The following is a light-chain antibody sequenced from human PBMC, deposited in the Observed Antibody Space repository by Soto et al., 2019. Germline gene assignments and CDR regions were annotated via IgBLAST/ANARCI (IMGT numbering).Light chain of an antibody. V-gene: IGLV2-18*02. CDR1: SSDVGTYDR. J-gene: IGLJ2*01. Sequence: QSALTQPPSVSGSPGQSVALSCTGTSSDVGTYDRVSWYQQPPGTAPKLIIYEVSDRPSGVPDRFSGSKSGNTASLTISGLQAEDEADYYCSSFTSDTTRVFGGGTKLTVL. CDR2: EVS. CDR3: SSFTSDTTRV.